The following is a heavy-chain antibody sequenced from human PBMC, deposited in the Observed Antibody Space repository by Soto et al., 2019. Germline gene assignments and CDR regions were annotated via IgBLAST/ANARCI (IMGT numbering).Heavy chain of an antibody. CDR2: ASGSGSGT. J-gene: IGHJ4*02. CDR1: GFTFSDFA. V-gene: IGHV3-23*01. Sequence: GGSLRLSCAASGFTFSDFAMAWDRQAPGKGLEWVSSASGSGSGTYYADSVKGRFTISRDNSKNTLFLHMTNLRAGDTALYFCAKGRPGVAAAPDYWGQGTLVTVSS. CDR3: AKGRPGVAAAPDY. D-gene: IGHD2-21*01.